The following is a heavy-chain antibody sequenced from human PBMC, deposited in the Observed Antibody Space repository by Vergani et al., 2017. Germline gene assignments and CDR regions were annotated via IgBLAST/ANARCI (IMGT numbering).Heavy chain of an antibody. CDR2: IWYDGSNK. J-gene: IGHJ2*01. D-gene: IGHD3-22*01. V-gene: IGHV3-33*01. Sequence: QVQLVESGGGVVQPGRSLRLSCAASGFTFSSYGMHWVRQAPGKGLEWVAVIWYDGSNKYYADSVKGRFTISRDNSKNTLYLQMNSLRAEDTAVYYCARDAEFVYDSSGYYQTEYFDLWGRGTLVTVSS. CDR3: ARDAEFVYDSSGYYQTEYFDL. CDR1: GFTFSSYG.